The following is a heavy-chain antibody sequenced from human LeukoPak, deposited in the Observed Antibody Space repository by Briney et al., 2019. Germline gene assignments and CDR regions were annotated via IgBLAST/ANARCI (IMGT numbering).Heavy chain of an antibody. J-gene: IGHJ4*02. V-gene: IGHV4-39*01. D-gene: IGHD5-18*01. Sequence: PSETLSLTCTASGGSVSSSSYYWGWIRQPPGKGLEWIGSIYYSGSTYYNPSLKSRVTISVDTSKNQFSLKLSSVTAADTAVYYCARRGGYSSFDYWGQGTLVTVSS. CDR3: ARRGGYSSFDY. CDR2: IYYSGST. CDR1: GGSVSSSSYY.